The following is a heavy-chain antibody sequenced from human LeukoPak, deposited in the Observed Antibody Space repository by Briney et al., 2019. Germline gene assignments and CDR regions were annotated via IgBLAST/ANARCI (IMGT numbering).Heavy chain of an antibody. J-gene: IGHJ5*02. CDR3: ARGGGYTTGFDP. CDR2: KNPNSGNT. Sequence: ASQKVSCKASGYTFTSYDINWGRQGTGQGLEWMGWKNPNSGNTGYAQKFQGRVTMTRNTSISTAYMELSSLRSEDTAVYYCARGGGYTTGFDPWGQGTLVTVSS. D-gene: IGHD1-1*01. CDR1: GYTFTSYD. V-gene: IGHV1-8*01.